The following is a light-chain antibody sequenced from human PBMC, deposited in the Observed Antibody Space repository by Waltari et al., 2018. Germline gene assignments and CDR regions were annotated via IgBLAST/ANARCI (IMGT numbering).Light chain of an antibody. V-gene: IGLV2-23*01. CDR2: EDI. Sequence: QSALTQPASVSGSPGQSITISCTGTSSDVGSYNLVSWYQQHPGKAPKLLIYEDIRRPHGISNRVSGATSGNTASLTISGLQPEDDADYYCCSFSDDTIYIFGTGTKVTVL. CDR1: SSDVGSYNL. J-gene: IGLJ1*01. CDR3: CSFSDDTIYI.